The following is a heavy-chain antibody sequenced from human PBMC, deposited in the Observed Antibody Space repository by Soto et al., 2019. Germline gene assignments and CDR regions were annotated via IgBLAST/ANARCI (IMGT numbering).Heavy chain of an antibody. J-gene: IGHJ3*02. CDR1: GYTFTASY. CDR3: ARDSGHYYRSDAFDK. V-gene: IGHV1-46*01. Sequence: QVQLVQSGAEVKKPGASVKVSCKASGYTFTASYMHWVRQAPGQGLEWMGIIDPSGGSTSYSQKFQGRVTMTRDTSTITVYMELNSLRSEDTAVFYCARDSGHYYRSDAFDKWGQGTMVTVSS. D-gene: IGHD1-26*01. CDR2: IDPSGGST.